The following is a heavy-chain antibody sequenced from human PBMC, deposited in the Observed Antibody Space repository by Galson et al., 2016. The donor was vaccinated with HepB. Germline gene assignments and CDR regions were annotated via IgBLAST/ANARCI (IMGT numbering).Heavy chain of an antibody. V-gene: IGHV4-34*12. D-gene: IGHD3-10*01. J-gene: IGHJ4*02. Sequence: SETLSLTCAVYGGSFSDYYWTWIRQPPGKGLEWIGEIIYTGSTNYNPSLKSRVTISVDTSKNQFSLQLTSVTAANTAVYYCARPTYYGSGSFNYWGQGTLVTVSS. CDR3: ARPTYYGSGSFNY. CDR1: GGSFSDYY. CDR2: IIYTGST.